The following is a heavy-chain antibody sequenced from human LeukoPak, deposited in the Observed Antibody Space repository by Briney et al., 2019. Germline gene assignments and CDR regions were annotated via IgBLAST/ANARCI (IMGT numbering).Heavy chain of an antibody. V-gene: IGHV1-8*02. CDR3: EIYTGYDSF. CDR2: MSPDSGYT. CDR1: GYTFSNSG. J-gene: IGHJ4*02. D-gene: IGHD5-12*01. Sequence: ASVKVSCKASGYTFSNSGITWVRQATGQGLEWMGWMSPDSGYTGYAQTFQGRVTLTRNTSVSTAFMELSSLRSEDTAVYYCEIYTGYDSFWGQGTLVTVSS.